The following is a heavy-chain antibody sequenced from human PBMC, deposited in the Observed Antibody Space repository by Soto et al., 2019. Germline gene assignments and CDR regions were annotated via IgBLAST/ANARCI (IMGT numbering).Heavy chain of an antibody. J-gene: IGHJ4*02. D-gene: IGHD6-13*01. CDR3: AKDMLGSSWYSFDY. CDR2: ISWNSGSI. CDR1: GFTFDDYA. Sequence: EVQLVESGGGLVQPGRSLRLSCAASGFTFDDYAMHWVRQAPGKGLEWVSGISWNSGSIGYADSVKGRFTISRDNAKNSVHLQMNSLRAEDTALYYCAKDMLGSSWYSFDYWGQGTLVTVSS. V-gene: IGHV3-9*01.